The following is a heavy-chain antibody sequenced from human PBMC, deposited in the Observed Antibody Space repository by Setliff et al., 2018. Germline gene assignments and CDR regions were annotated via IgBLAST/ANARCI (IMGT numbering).Heavy chain of an antibody. CDR2: IYYSGST. Sequence: SETRSRTCTVSGGAISSYYWSWIRQPPGKRLEWIGYIYYSGSTNYNPSLESRVTISVDTSKIQFSLRLNSATAADTAVYYCARQTGVQLVDYWGQGTLVTVSS. CDR3: ARQTGVQLVDY. J-gene: IGHJ4*02. D-gene: IGHD6-6*01. CDR1: GGAISSYY. V-gene: IGHV4-59*01.